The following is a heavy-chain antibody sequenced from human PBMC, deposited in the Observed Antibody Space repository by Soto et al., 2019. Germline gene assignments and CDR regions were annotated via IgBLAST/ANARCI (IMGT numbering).Heavy chain of an antibody. J-gene: IGHJ6*02. CDR3: ARDRKRGIAAAGTYGMDV. D-gene: IGHD6-13*01. CDR1: GGSFSGYY. Sequence: SETLSLTCAVYGGSFSGYYWSWIRQPPGKGLEWIGEINHSGSTNYNPSLKSRVTISVDTSKNQFSLKLSSVTAADTAVYYCARDRKRGIAAAGTYGMDVWGQGTTVTVSS. V-gene: IGHV4-34*01. CDR2: INHSGST.